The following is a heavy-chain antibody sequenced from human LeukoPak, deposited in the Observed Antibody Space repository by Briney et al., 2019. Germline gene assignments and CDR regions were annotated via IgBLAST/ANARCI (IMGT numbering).Heavy chain of an antibody. CDR2: INPNSGGT. J-gene: IGHJ4*02. V-gene: IGHV1-2*02. CDR1: GYIFTSYY. D-gene: IGHD4-11*01. CDR3: ASLQAGFYYFDY. Sequence: VASVKVSCKASGYIFTSYYIHWVRQAPGQGLEWMGWINPNSGGTNYAQKFQGRVTMTRDTSISTAYMELSRLRSDDTAVYYCASLQAGFYYFDYWGQGTLVTVSS.